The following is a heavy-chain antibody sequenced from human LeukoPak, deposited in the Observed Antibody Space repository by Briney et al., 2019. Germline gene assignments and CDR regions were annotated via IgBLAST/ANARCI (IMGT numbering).Heavy chain of an antibody. J-gene: IGHJ5*02. CDR1: GYTFTSYG. D-gene: IGHD2-15*01. CDR3: ARVLVVVAATEPGGWFDP. Sequence: ASVKVSCKASGYTFTSYGISWVRQAPGQGLEWMGWISAYNGNTNYAQKLQGRVTMTTDTSTSTAYMELRSLRSDDTAVYYCARVLVVVAATEPGGWFDPWGQGTLVTVSS. V-gene: IGHV1-18*01. CDR2: ISAYNGNT.